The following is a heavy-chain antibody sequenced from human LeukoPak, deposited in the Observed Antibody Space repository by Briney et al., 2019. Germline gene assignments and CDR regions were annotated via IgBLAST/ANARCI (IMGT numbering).Heavy chain of an antibody. D-gene: IGHD3-9*01. CDR3: ARDSRYDILTSLDY. Sequence: ASVKVSCKASGYTFTNYGITWVRQAPGQGLEWMGWINAYSGRRNYPEKFEDRVTMTTDTSTSTAYMELRSLRSDDTAVYYCARDSRYDILTSLDYWGQGTLVTVSS. V-gene: IGHV1-18*01. J-gene: IGHJ4*02. CDR2: INAYSGRR. CDR1: GYTFTNYG.